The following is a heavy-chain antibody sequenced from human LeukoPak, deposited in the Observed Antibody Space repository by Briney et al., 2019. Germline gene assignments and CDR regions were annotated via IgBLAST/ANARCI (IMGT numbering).Heavy chain of an antibody. CDR1: GFTFRNYW. J-gene: IGHJ4*02. CDR2: TKPDGTAE. CDR3: ARDGGLHTNFDF. V-gene: IGHV3-7*01. D-gene: IGHD2-15*01. Sequence: GGSLRLSCAASGFTFRNYWMGWVRQAPGKGLEWVANTKPDGTAEYYADSVRGRFTTSRDNANNFLYLQMNSLRGEDTAVYYCARDGGLHTNFDFWGQGTLVTVSS.